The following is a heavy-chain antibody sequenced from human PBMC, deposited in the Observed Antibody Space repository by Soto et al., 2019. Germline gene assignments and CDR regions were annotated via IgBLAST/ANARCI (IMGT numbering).Heavy chain of an antibody. V-gene: IGHV4-59*01. D-gene: IGHD2-15*01. CDR2: IYYSGNT. CDR3: AREGGPGNFDY. Sequence: SETLSLTCTVSGGSISSYYWSWIRQPPGKGLEWIGYIYYSGNTNYNPSLKSRATISVDTSKSQFLLNLRSVTAADTALYYCAREGGPGNFDYWDQGILVTVSS. CDR1: GGSISSYY. J-gene: IGHJ4*02.